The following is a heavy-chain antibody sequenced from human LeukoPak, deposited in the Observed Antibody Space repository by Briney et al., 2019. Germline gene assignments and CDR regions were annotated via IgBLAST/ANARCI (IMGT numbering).Heavy chain of an antibody. D-gene: IGHD3-10*01. Sequence: PSETLSLTSTVSGGSISSGSYYWSWIRQPAGKGLECIGRIYTSGSTNYNPSLKSRVTISVDTSKNQFSLKLSSVTAADTAVYYCARVRAYGSGSYYYYYYMDVWGKGTTVTVSS. CDR2: IYTSGST. CDR3: ARVRAYGSGSYYYYYYMDV. J-gene: IGHJ6*03. CDR1: GGSISSGSYY. V-gene: IGHV4-61*02.